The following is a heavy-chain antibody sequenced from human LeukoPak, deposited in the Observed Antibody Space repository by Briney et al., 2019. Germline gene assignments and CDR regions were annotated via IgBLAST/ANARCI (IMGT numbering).Heavy chain of an antibody. D-gene: IGHD2-2*01. CDR1: GFTFSSYA. V-gene: IGHV3-23*01. J-gene: IGHJ4*02. CDR3: AKFRRDIVVVPAAYFDY. Sequence: GGSLRLSCAASGFTFSSYAMSWVRQAPGKGLESVSAISGSGGSTYYADSVKGRFTISRDNSKNTLYLQMNSLIAEDTAVYYCAKFRRDIVVVPAAYFDYWGQGTLVTVSS. CDR2: ISGSGGST.